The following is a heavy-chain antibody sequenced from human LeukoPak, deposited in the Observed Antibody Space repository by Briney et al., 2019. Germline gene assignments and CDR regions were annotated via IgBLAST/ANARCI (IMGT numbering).Heavy chain of an antibody. J-gene: IGHJ4*02. CDR1: GYTFTSYG. D-gene: IGHD6-6*01. V-gene: IGHV1-18*01. CDR2: ISAYNGNT. Sequence: GASVKVSRKASGYTFTSYGISWVRQAPGQGLEWMGWISAYNGNTNYAQKLQGRVTMTTDTSTSTAYIELRSLRSDDTAVYYCARDLAARPHDYWGQGTLVTVSS. CDR3: ARDLAARPHDY.